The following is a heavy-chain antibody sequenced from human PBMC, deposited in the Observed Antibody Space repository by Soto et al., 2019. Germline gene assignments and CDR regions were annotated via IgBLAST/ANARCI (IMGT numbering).Heavy chain of an antibody. Sequence: SETLSLTCAVSGGSISSSNWWSWVRQPPGKGLEWIGEIYHSGSTNYNPSLKSRVTISVDKSKNQFSLKLSSVTAADTAVYYCARDKVLLWFGELSYFDYWGQGTLVTVSS. J-gene: IGHJ4*02. CDR2: IYHSGST. CDR1: GGSISSSNW. D-gene: IGHD3-10*01. V-gene: IGHV4-4*02. CDR3: ARDKVLLWFGELSYFDY.